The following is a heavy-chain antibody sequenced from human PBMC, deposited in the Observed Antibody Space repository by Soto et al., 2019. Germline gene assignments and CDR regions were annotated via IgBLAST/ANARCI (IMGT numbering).Heavy chain of an antibody. CDR1: GFTFSSYA. CDR2: ISGSGGTTYT. J-gene: IGHJ4*02. Sequence: EVQLLESGGGLVQPGGSLRLSCAASGFTFSSYAMSWVRQAPGKGLEWVSAISGSGGTTYTYYADSVKGRFTISRDNSQNTLYLHMYSLRAEDTAVYYCAKGRDYGGNYRDYWGQGTLVTVSS. V-gene: IGHV3-23*01. CDR3: AKGRDYGGNYRDY. D-gene: IGHD4-17*01.